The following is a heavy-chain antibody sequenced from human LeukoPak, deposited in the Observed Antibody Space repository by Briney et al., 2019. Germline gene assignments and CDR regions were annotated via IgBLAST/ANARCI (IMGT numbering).Heavy chain of an antibody. CDR2: IYHSGST. CDR1: GDSISSTNW. D-gene: IGHD4/OR15-4a*01. Sequence: PSETLSLTCAVSGDSISSTNWWSWVHQPPGKGLEWIGEIYHSGSTNYDPSLKSRVTISLDKSKNQFSLKLSSVTAADTAVYYCARLANTGDAFDIWGQGTMVTVSS. J-gene: IGHJ3*02. V-gene: IGHV4-4*02. CDR3: ARLANTGDAFDI.